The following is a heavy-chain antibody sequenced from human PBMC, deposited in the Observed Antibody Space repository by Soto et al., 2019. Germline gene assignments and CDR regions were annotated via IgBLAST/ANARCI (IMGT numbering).Heavy chain of an antibody. Sequence: GGSLRLSCAASGFTFSSYGMHWVRQAPGKGLEWVAVISYDGSNKYYADSVKGRFTISRDNSKNTLYLQMNSLRAEDTAVYYCAKEGGYCTNGVCPPGRHFDYWGQGTLVTVSS. CDR2: ISYDGSNK. V-gene: IGHV3-30*18. J-gene: IGHJ4*02. D-gene: IGHD2-8*01. CDR3: AKEGGYCTNGVCPPGRHFDY. CDR1: GFTFSSYG.